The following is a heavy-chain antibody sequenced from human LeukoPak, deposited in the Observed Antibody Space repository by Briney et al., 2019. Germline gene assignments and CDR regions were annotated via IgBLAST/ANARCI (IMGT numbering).Heavy chain of an antibody. CDR1: GYTFTSYD. D-gene: IGHD3-22*01. Sequence: VASVKVSCKASGYTFTSYDINWVRQATGQGLEWMGWMNPNSGNTGYAQKFQGRVTMTRNTSISTAYMELSSLRSEDTAVYYRARRLFYYDSSGPTYYYYYMDVWGKGTTITISS. CDR2: MNPNSGNT. J-gene: IGHJ6*03. V-gene: IGHV1-8*01. CDR3: ARRLFYYDSSGPTYYYYYMDV.